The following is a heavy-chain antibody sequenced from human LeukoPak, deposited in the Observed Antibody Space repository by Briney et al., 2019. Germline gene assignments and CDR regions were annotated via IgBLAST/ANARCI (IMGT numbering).Heavy chain of an antibody. V-gene: IGHV3-48*01. CDR3: ARRVVNAFDV. CDR2: ITSSSSSI. D-gene: IGHD3-3*01. CDR1: GFTFSSYT. Sequence: GSLRLSCAASGFTFSSYTMNWVRQAPGKGLEWVSYITSSSSSIYYADSVKGRFTISRDNAKNSLYLQMNSLIAEDTAVYYCARRVVNAFDVWGQGTTVTVSS. J-gene: IGHJ3*01.